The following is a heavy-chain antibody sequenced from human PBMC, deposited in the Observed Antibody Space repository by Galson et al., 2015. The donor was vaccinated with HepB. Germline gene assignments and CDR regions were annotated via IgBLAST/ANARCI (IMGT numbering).Heavy chain of an antibody. CDR1: GGSISSIIYY. V-gene: IGHV4-39*01. CDR2: IYYSRTT. D-gene: IGHD6-19*01. J-gene: IGHJ3*02. CDR3: AKPHWPVRGPFPGSDPFKI. Sequence: LSLTCNVPGGSISSIIYYWGWIRQPPVKGLEWNGSIYYSRTTHSNPSPKIRVIISVDTSKHQFSMMLSSVPAADTAVYFCAKPHWPVRGPFPGSDPFKIWGQGTMVTVSS.